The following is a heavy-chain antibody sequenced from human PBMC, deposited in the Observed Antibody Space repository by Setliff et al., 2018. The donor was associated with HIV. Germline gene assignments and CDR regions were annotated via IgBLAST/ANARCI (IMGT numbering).Heavy chain of an antibody. CDR1: GYTFTNYD. CDR3: ARAIPDYGDYYFDY. J-gene: IGHJ4*02. D-gene: IGHD4-17*01. Sequence: GASVQVSCKAAGYTFTNYDINWVRQAAGQGLEWMGWMNPNSGNTGYAQKFQGRVTMTRSTSITTAYMELSSLRSEDTAVYYCARAIPDYGDYYFDYWGQGTLVTVSS. CDR2: MNPNSGNT. V-gene: IGHV1-8*02.